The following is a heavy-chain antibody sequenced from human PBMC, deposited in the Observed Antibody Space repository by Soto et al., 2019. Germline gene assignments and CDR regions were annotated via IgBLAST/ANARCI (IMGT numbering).Heavy chain of an antibody. D-gene: IGHD5-18*01. CDR2: ISAYNGNT. Sequence: GASVKVSCKASGYTFTSYGISWVRQAPGQGLEWMGWISAYNGNTNYAQKLQGRVTMTTDTSTSTAYMELRSLISDDTAVYYCARDRDTAMVDPYLDYWGQGTLVTVSS. V-gene: IGHV1-18*01. CDR3: ARDRDTAMVDPYLDY. CDR1: GYTFTSYG. J-gene: IGHJ4*02.